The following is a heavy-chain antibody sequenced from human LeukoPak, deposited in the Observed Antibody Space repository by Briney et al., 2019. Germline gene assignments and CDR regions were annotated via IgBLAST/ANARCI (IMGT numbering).Heavy chain of an antibody. Sequence: SVKVSCKASGGTFSSYTISWVRQAPGQGLEWMGRIIPILGIANYAQKFQGIVTMTTDTSTSTAYMELRSLRSDDTAVYYCARGVRGYYMDDWGKGTTVTVSS. CDR1: GGTFSSYT. V-gene: IGHV1-69*02. CDR3: ARGVRGYYMDD. J-gene: IGHJ6*03. CDR2: IIPILGIA.